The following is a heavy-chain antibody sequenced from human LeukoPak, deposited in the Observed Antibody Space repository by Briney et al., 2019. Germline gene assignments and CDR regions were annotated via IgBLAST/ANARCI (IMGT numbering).Heavy chain of an antibody. CDR1: GGSISSGGYY. CDR3: ARESHTEGWFDP. J-gene: IGHJ5*02. V-gene: IGHV4-31*03. Sequence: SQTLSLTCTVSGGSISSGGYYWSWIRQHPGKGLEWLGYIYYSGSTYYNPSLKSRVTISVDTSKNQFSLKLSSVTAADTAVYSCARESHTEGWFDPWGQGTLVTVSS. CDR2: IYYSGST.